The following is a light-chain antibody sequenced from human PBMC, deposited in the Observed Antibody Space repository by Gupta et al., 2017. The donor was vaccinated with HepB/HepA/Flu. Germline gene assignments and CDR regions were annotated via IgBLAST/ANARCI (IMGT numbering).Light chain of an antibody. J-gene: IGKJ3*01. V-gene: IGKV1D-12*01. CDR2: GES. CDR3: PQADSVPPA. CDR1: QNIYSW. Sequence: DVPLTTSPSSVSASVGDTVTITCRASQNIYSWLALYQQKTEKAPKLLIDGESTVQSGVPSRFRCSGSGTGTEFTHTISSVQPEEGETVNCPQADSVPPAFGPGTNVEIK.